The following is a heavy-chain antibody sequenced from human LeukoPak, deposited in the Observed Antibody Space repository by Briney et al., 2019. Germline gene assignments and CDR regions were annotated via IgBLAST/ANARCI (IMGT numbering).Heavy chain of an antibody. V-gene: IGHV3-21*01. CDR1: GFTFSSYS. CDR2: ISSSSSYI. CDR3: ARDRRAGDPGDYFDY. J-gene: IGHJ4*02. Sequence: GGSLRLSCAASGFTFSSYSMNWVRQAPGKGLEWVSSISSSSSYIYYADSVKGRFTISRDNAKNSLYLQMNSLRAEDTAVYYCARDRRAGDPGDYFDYWGQGTLVTVSS. D-gene: IGHD7-27*01.